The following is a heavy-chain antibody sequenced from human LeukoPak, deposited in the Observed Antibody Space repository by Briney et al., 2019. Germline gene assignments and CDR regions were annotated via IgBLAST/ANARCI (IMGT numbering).Heavy chain of an antibody. Sequence: ASVKVSCKASGYTFTSYGISWVRQAPGQGLEWMGWISAYNGNTNYAQKLQGRVTMTTNTSTSTAYMELSRLRSDDPAVYYCARYSNNWAFDYWGQGTLVTVSS. CDR1: GYTFTSYG. D-gene: IGHD6-13*01. J-gene: IGHJ4*02. CDR3: ARYSNNWAFDY. CDR2: ISAYNGNT. V-gene: IGHV1-18*01.